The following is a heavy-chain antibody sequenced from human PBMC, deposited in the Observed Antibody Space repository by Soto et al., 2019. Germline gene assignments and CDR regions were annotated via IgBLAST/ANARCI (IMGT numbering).Heavy chain of an antibody. Sequence: PGGSLRLSCEASGFMFIGYTMNWARQAPGEGLEWVSSISSISSYIYYADSVRGRSTISRDNAKNTLYLQLNSLRAEDSAVYYCARAPEGQGRMDVWGQGTTVTVSS. CDR3: ARAPEGQGRMDV. CDR1: GFMFIGYT. J-gene: IGHJ6*02. CDR2: ISSISSYI. V-gene: IGHV3-21*06.